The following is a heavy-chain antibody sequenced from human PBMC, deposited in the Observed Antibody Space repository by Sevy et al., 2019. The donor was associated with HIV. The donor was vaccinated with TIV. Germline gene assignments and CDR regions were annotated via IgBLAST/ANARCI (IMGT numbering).Heavy chain of an antibody. V-gene: IGHV4-34*01. D-gene: IGHD3-10*02. Sequence: SETLSLTCAVYGESFSGYFWNWIRHSPGKGLEWIGEINHSGTLKYNPSLKSRVTISVDASKNQLSLHLRSVTATDTAVYYCARGRQAYVVVVPSTVPFDYWCPGTLVTVSS. J-gene: IGHJ4*02. CDR2: INHSGTL. CDR3: ARGRQAYVVVVPSTVPFDY. CDR1: GESFSGYF.